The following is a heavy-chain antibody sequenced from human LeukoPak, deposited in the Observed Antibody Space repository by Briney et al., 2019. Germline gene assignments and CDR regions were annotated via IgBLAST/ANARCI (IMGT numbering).Heavy chain of an antibody. CDR2: IYYRGIT. CDR1: GGSISSGGYY. J-gene: IGHJ4*02. V-gene: IGHV4-31*01. Sequence: PSETLSLTCTVSGGSISSGGYYWSWIRQHRGKGLEWISYIYYRGITYYNPSLKSLVTISVDTSKNQFSLKLSSVTAADTAVYYCAREPVAGRVDYWGQGTLVTVSS. CDR3: AREPVAGRVDY. D-gene: IGHD6-19*01.